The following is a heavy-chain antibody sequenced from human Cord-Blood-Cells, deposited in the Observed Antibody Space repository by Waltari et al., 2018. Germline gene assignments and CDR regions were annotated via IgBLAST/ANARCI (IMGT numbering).Heavy chain of an antibody. Sequence: QVQLVQSGAEVKKPGASVKVSCKASGYTFTGYYMHWVRQAPGLGLEWKGRIKPNSGGTNYAQKCQARVTMTSDTSISTAYMGLSRLRSDDTAVYYCASDPHDYSNYGYYYGMDVWGQGTTVTVSS. D-gene: IGHD4-4*01. CDR1: GYTFTGYY. CDR3: ASDPHDYSNYGYYYGMDV. CDR2: IKPNSGGT. V-gene: IGHV1-2*06. J-gene: IGHJ6*02.